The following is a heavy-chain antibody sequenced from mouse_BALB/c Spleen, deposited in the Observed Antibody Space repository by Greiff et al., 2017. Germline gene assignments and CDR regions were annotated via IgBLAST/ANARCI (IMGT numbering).Heavy chain of an antibody. CDR2: ISDGGSYT. Sequence: EVNVVESGGGLVKPGGSLKLSCAASGFTFSDYYMYWVRQTPEKRLEWVATISDGGSYTYYPDSVKGRFTISRDNAKNNLYLQMSSLKSEDTAMYYCARDGTTVGGFAYWGQGTLVTVSA. J-gene: IGHJ3*01. D-gene: IGHD1-1*01. V-gene: IGHV5-4*02. CDR1: GFTFSDYY. CDR3: ARDGTTVGGFAY.